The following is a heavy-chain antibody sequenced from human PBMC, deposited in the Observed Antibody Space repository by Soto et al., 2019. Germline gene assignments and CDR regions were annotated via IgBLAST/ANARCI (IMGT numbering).Heavy chain of an antibody. CDR3: ARLGSSGWYQGSYFDY. J-gene: IGHJ4*02. CDR2: IQYGGTT. D-gene: IGHD6-19*01. Sequence: SETLSLTCTFSGGSITRNNHFWGWIRQSPGKGLEWIGSIQYGGTTNYNPSLKSRVIMSAETSKNQFSLMMNSVTAADTAVYYCARLGSSGWYQGSYFDYWGQGTLVTVSS. V-gene: IGHV4-39*01. CDR1: GGSITRNNHF.